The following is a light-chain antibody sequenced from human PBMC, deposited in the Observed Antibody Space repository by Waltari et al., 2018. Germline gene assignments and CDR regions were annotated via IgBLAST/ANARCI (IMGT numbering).Light chain of an antibody. CDR2: GTS. V-gene: IGKV3-20*01. J-gene: IGKJ2*01. Sequence: ELVLTQSPGTLSLSPGERVTLSCKASQGVAYNYVAWYQHKSGQAPRLPISGTSNRATGIPERFSGSGSVTDFTLTISRLEPEDSAVYYCLQYGGSPPYTFGPGTRLEI. CDR1: QGVAYNY. CDR3: LQYGGSPPYT.